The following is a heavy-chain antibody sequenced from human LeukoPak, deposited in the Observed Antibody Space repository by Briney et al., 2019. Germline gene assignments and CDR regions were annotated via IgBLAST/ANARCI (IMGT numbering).Heavy chain of an antibody. Sequence: SETLSLTCTVSGGSISSDDYYWVWVRQPPRKGLQWIGSIFYRGNTYYNPSLKSRVTISVDTSKNHFSLNLTSVTAADTSIYYCARRGTFGSGWPRNWYPPWGQGTLVTVSS. CDR1: GGSISSDDYY. V-gene: IGHV4-39*02. J-gene: IGHJ5*02. CDR3: ARRGTFGSGWPRNWYPP. CDR2: IFYRGNT. D-gene: IGHD6-19*01.